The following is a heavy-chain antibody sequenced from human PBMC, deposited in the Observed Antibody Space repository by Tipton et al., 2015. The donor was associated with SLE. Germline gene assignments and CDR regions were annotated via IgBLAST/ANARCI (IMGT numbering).Heavy chain of an antibody. J-gene: IGHJ3*02. D-gene: IGHD4-17*01. CDR2: INHSGST. CDR1: GGSFSGYY. Sequence: TLSLTCAVYGGSFSGYYWSWIRQPPGKGLEWIGEINHSGSTNYNPSLKSRVTISVDTSKNQFSLKLSSVTAADTAVYYCARGHTTVSYDAFDIWGQGTMVTVSS. CDR3: ARGHTTVSYDAFDI. V-gene: IGHV4-34*01.